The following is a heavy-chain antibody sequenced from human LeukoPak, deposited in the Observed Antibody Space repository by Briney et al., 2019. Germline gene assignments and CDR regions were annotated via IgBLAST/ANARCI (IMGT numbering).Heavy chain of an antibody. V-gene: IGHV3-21*01. CDR3: ARGLGYCSGGSCHIPAAFDI. CDR1: GFTFSSYS. J-gene: IGHJ3*02. D-gene: IGHD2-15*01. Sequence: GGSLRLSCAASGFTFSSYSMNWVRQAPGKGLEWVSSISSSSSYIYYADSVKGRFTISRDNAKNSLYLQMNSLRAEDTAVYYCARGLGYCSGGSCHIPAAFDIWGQGTMVTVSS. CDR2: ISSSSSYI.